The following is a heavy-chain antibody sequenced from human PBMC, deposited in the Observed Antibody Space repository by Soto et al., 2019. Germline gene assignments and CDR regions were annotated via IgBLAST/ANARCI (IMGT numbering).Heavy chain of an antibody. CDR3: AISLNTAMVISPFDY. Sequence: SETLSLTCTVSGGSISSSSYYWGWIRQPPGKGLEWIGSIYYSGSTYYNPSLKSRVTISVDTSKNQFSLKLSSVTAADTAVYYCAISLNTAMVISPFDYWGQGTLVTVSS. V-gene: IGHV4-39*01. D-gene: IGHD5-18*01. CDR1: GGSISSSSYY. CDR2: IYYSGST. J-gene: IGHJ4*02.